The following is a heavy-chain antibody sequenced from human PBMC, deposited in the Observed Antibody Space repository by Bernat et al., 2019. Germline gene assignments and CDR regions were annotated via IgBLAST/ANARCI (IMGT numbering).Heavy chain of an antibody. Sequence: EVQLVESGGGLVKPGGSLRLSCAASGFTFSSYSMNWVRQAPGKGLEWVSSISSSSSYIYYADAEKGRFTISRDNAKNSLYLQMNSLRAEDTAEYYCARDRAYFDWLADYWGQGTLVTVSS. J-gene: IGHJ4*02. CDR3: ARDRAYFDWLADY. D-gene: IGHD3-9*01. CDR2: ISSSSSYI. V-gene: IGHV3-21*01. CDR1: GFTFSSYS.